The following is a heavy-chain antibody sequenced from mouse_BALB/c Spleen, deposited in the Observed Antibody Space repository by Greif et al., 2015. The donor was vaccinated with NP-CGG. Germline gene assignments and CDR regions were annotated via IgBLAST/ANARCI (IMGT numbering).Heavy chain of an antibody. J-gene: IGHJ3*01. CDR3: PSRYYY. CDR2: ILPGSGST. CDR1: GYTFSSYW. D-gene: IGHD1-1*01. V-gene: IGHV1-9*01. Sequence: QVQLQQSGAELMKPGASVKISCKATGYTFSSYWIEWVKQRPGHGLEWIGEILPGSGSTNYNEKFKGKATFTADTSSNTPAMHLSSLISEVSAFFYCPSRYYYWGQGTLVTVSA.